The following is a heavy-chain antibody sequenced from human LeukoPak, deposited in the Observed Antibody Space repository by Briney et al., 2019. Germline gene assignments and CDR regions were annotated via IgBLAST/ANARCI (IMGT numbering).Heavy chain of an antibody. J-gene: IGHJ4*02. CDR1: GFTFSSYP. Sequence: GGSLRLSCAASGFTFSSYPMYWVRQAPGKGLEWVSAISGDGKSTYYAESMKGRFTLSRDNSKDTLYLQMNSLRAEDTAVYYCASSRVYGSHDYWGQGTLVTVSS. D-gene: IGHD3-10*01. V-gene: IGHV3-23*01. CDR2: ISGDGKST. CDR3: ASSRVYGSHDY.